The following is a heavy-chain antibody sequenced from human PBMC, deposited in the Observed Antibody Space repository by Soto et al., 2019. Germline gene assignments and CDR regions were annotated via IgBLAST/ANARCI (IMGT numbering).Heavy chain of an antibody. V-gene: IGHV4-4*07. Sequence: SETLSLTCTVSGGSISRYYWSWIRQPAGKGLEWIGRIYTSGSTNYNPSLKSRVTMSVDTSKNQFSLKLSSVTAADTAVYYCARELEWFSYGMDVWGQGTTVTVSS. D-gene: IGHD3-3*01. CDR1: GGSISRYY. CDR2: IYTSGST. CDR3: ARELEWFSYGMDV. J-gene: IGHJ6*02.